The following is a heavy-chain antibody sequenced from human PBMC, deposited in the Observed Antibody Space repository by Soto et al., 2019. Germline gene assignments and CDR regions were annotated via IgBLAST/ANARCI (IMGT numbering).Heavy chain of an antibody. J-gene: IGHJ1*01. Sequence: ASVKVSCKASGYTFTSYAMHWVRQAPGQRLEWMGWINAGNGNTKYSQKFQGRVTVTRDTSASTAHMELSSLRSEDTAVYYCARDRIKDTDTKYFQHWGQGTLVTVSA. CDR3: ARDRIKDTDTKYFQH. CDR2: INAGNGNT. V-gene: IGHV1-3*01. D-gene: IGHD5-18*01. CDR1: GYTFTSYA.